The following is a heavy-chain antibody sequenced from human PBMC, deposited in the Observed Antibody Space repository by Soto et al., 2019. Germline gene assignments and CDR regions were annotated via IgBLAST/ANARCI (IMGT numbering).Heavy chain of an antibody. V-gene: IGHV3-66*01. CDR2: IYSGGST. CDR3: ARVRGDYGSGDAFDI. Sequence: EVQLVESGGGLVQPGGSLRLSCAASGFTVSSNYMSWVRQAPGQGLEWVSVIYSGGSTYYADSVKGGFTISRDNSENTLYLQMNSLRAEDTAVYYCARVRGDYGSGDAFDIWGQGTMVSVSS. J-gene: IGHJ3*02. CDR1: GFTVSSNY. D-gene: IGHD3-10*01.